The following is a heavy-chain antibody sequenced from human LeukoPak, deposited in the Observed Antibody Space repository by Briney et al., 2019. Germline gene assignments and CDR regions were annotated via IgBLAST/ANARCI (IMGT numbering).Heavy chain of an antibody. J-gene: IGHJ5*02. D-gene: IGHD3-3*01. CDR2: IYYSGKT. CDR3: GSPSTTFLGVVIQIPP. V-gene: IGHV4-39*01. Sequence: SETLSLTCTVSGGSISSSSYYWGWVRQPPGKGLEWIGNIYYSGKTYYNSSLKSRVTVSVDTSKNQLSLNLTSVTAADTAVYYCGSPSTTFLGVVIQIPPWGKETLVTVSS. CDR1: GGSISSSSYY.